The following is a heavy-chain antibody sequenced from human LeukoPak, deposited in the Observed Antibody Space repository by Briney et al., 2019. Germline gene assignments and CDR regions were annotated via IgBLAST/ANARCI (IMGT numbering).Heavy chain of an antibody. J-gene: IGHJ6*02. CDR3: AREDVVLVDAVRYYYYGMDV. CDR1: GYTFISYY. V-gene: IGHV1-46*01. D-gene: IGHD2-8*01. Sequence: ASVKVSCKASGYTFISYYMHWVRQAPGQGLEWMGMINPSGGSTSYAQKFQDRVTMTRDTSTSTVSMELSSLKSEDTAVYYCAREDVVLVDAVRYYYYGMDVWGQGTTVTVSS. CDR2: INPSGGST.